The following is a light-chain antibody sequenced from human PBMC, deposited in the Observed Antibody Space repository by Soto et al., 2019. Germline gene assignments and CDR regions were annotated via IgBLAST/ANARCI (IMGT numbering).Light chain of an antibody. CDR3: QHYNSYSEA. CDR2: KAS. Sequence: SPISESPSALSAPVPHRVPITSRASQTISSWLAWYQQKPGKAPKLLIYKASTLKSGVPSRFSGSGSGTEFTLTISSLQPDDFATYYCQHYNSYSEAFGQGTKVDVK. V-gene: IGKV1-5*03. J-gene: IGKJ1*01. CDR1: QTISSW.